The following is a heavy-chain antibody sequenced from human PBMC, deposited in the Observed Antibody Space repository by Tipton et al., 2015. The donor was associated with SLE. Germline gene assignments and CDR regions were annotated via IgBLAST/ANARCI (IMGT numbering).Heavy chain of an antibody. D-gene: IGHD6-13*01. CDR3: ARGASSWYVGWFDP. CDR2: AYYSGSP. J-gene: IGHJ5*02. V-gene: IGHV4-59*01. CDR1: GTSIRSYY. Sequence: TLSLTCTVSGTSIRSYYWSWIRQSPGKGLEWIGNAYYSGSPNYNPSLKCRVTISLDTSKNQFSLNLTSVTAADTAVYYCARGASSWYVGWFDPWGQGTLVTVSS.